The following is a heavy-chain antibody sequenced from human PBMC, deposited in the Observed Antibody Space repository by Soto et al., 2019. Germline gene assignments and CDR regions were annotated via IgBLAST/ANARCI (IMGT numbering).Heavy chain of an antibody. J-gene: IGHJ4*02. V-gene: IGHV4-31*02. D-gene: IGHD2-2*02. CDR2: MYYSGST. Sequence: PSETLSLTWTVSGGSISSGGYYWSGIRQHTGKGLEWRGYMYYSGSTDYTPSLKRRVTISVDTSKNQFSLKLSSVTAADTAVYYCARYCSSTSCYIGLDYWGQGTLVTVSS. CDR1: GGSISSGGYY. CDR3: ARYCSSTSCYIGLDY.